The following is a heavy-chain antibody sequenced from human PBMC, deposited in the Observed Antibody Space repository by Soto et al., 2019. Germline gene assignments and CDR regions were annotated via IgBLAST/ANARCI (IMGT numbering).Heavy chain of an antibody. CDR1: GFTFSRYW. CDR2: IKCDGSST. V-gene: IGHV3-74*01. D-gene: IGHD6-13*01. J-gene: IGHJ3*02. Sequence: EVQLVESGGGLVQPGGSLRLSCAASGFTFSRYWMHWVRQAPGKGLVWVSRIKCDGSSTTYADSVKGRFTISRDNTKNTLYLQMNRLRAEDTALYYCVREQGIAATDYYDAFNIWGQGTMVTVSS. CDR3: VREQGIAATDYYDAFNI.